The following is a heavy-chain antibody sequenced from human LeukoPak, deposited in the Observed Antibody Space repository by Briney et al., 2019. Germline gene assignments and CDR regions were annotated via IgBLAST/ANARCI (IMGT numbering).Heavy chain of an antibody. D-gene: IGHD4-11*01. J-gene: IGHJ4*02. V-gene: IGHV4-39*07. Sequence: PSETLSLTCTVSGGSISGSSYYGGWIRQPPGKGLEWIGNIYYSGSTSYNPSLKSRVTISVDTSKNQFSLKLSSVTAADTAVYYCARSALQQNLDYWGQGTLVTVSS. CDR3: ARSALQQNLDY. CDR2: IYYSGST. CDR1: GGSISGSSYY.